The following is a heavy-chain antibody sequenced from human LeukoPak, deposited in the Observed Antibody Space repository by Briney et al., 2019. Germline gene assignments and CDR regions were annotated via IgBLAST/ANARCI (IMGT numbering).Heavy chain of an antibody. CDR2: IYSGGST. D-gene: IGHD6-13*01. V-gene: IGHV3-53*01. Sequence: GGSLRLSCAASGFTVSRNYMSWVRQAPGKGLEWVSVIYSGGSTYYADSVKGRFTISRDNAKNSLYLQMNSLRAEDTAVYYCARDRDSSSWSSRRVGDYFDYWGQGTLATVSS. CDR1: GFTVSRNY. CDR3: ARDRDSSSWSSRRVGDYFDY. J-gene: IGHJ4*02.